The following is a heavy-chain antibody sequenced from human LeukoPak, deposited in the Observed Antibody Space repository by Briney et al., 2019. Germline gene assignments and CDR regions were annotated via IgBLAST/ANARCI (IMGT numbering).Heavy chain of an antibody. CDR3: ARTVAGSGSWHSFDY. V-gene: IGHV1-2*02. J-gene: IGHJ4*02. D-gene: IGHD6-13*01. Sequence: ASVKVSCKASGYTFTGYYMHWVRQAPGQGLEWMGWINPNSGGTNYAQKFQGRVTMTRDTSISTAYMELSRLRSDDTAVYYCARTVAGSGSWHSFDYWGQGTLVTVSS. CDR2: INPNSGGT. CDR1: GYTFTGYY.